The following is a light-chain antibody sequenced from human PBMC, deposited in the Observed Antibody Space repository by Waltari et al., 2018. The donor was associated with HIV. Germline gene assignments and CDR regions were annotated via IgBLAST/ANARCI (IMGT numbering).Light chain of an antibody. V-gene: IGLV2-11*01. CDR2: DVT. J-gene: IGLJ3*02. CDR1: SSDVGASNY. CDR3: CSYAGTWL. Sequence: QSALTQPHSVSGSPGQSVTLSCTGTSSDVGASNYVSWYQRHPGNAPKLRIYDVTKRPSGVPDRFSGSKSGNTASLTISGLQAEDDAEYYCCSYAGTWLFGGGTKLTVL.